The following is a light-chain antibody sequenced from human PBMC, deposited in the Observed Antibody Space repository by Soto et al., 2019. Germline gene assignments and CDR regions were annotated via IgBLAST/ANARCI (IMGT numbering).Light chain of an antibody. J-gene: IGLJ3*02. Sequence: QSALTQPPSASGSPGQSVTISCTGSNVGEYDYVSWYQQLPGAAPKLVIFGNRNRPSGVPERFSGSKSGTSASLAITGLQAEDEADYYCQAYDYSLTASVFGGGTKLTVL. CDR1: NVGEYDY. V-gene: IGLV1-40*01. CDR3: QAYDYSLTASV. CDR2: GNR.